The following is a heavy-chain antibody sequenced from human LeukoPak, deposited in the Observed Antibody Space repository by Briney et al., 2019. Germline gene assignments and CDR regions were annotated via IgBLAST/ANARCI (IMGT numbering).Heavy chain of an antibody. CDR1: GFTFSTYA. J-gene: IGHJ4*02. CDR2: IRGNGGST. V-gene: IGHV3-64D*09. D-gene: IGHD5-18*01. CDR3: VRRGYNNDYDY. Sequence: PGGSLRLSCSASGFTFSTYAIHWVRQAPGKGLDYVSSIRGNGGSTYYADAVKGRFTISRDNSKNTLYLQMLRAEDTAVYYCVRRGYNNDYDYWGQGTLVTVSS.